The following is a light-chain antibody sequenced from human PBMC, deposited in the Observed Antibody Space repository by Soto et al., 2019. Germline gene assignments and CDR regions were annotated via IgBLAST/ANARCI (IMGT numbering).Light chain of an antibody. CDR3: SSYAGSNIFYV. CDR1: NSDVGGYDY. Sequence: QSALTQPPSASGSPGQSVAMSCTGTNSDVGGYDYVSWYQQHPGKAPKLMIYEVTKRPSGVPDRFSGSKSGNTASLTVSGLQAEDEADYYCSSYAGSNIFYVFGTGTKVT. CDR2: EVT. V-gene: IGLV2-8*01. J-gene: IGLJ1*01.